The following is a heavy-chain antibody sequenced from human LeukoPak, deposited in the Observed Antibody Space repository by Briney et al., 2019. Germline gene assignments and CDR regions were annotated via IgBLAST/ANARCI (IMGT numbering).Heavy chain of an antibody. CDR2: IKQDGSEK. CDR3: ARGGGYAWDY. J-gene: IGHJ4*02. Sequence: PGGSLRPSCATSGFTFTTYWVNWVRQAPGKGLEWVANIKQDGSEKYYVDSVKGRFTISRDNARNSLYLQMNSLRADDTAVYYCARGGGYAWDYWGQGTLVTVSS. V-gene: IGHV3-7*01. CDR1: GFTFTTYW. D-gene: IGHD5-12*01.